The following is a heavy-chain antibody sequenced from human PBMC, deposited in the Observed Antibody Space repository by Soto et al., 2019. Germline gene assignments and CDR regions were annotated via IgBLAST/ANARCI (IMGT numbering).Heavy chain of an antibody. D-gene: IGHD1-1*01. CDR1: GFTFTGYS. CDR2: ISGNGYNT. V-gene: IGHV3-23*01. Sequence: VQVLESGGDLVQPGGSLRLSCAASGFTFTGYSMSWVRQAPGKGLEWVSGISGNGYNTYYADTVQGRFTISRDNSKNTLYLQMDRLRAEDTALYYCARSLGDHWDEYYFDYWGQGTLVTVSP. CDR3: ARSLGDHWDEYYFDY. J-gene: IGHJ4*02.